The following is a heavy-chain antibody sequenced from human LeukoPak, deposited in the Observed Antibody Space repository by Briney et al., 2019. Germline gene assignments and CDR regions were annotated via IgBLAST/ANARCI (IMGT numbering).Heavy chain of an antibody. CDR3: ARGRFGYGDYGFDP. CDR2: INPSGGST. V-gene: IGHV1-46*01. J-gene: IGHJ5*02. CDR1: GYTFTSYY. Sequence: ASVKVSCKASGYTFTSYYMHWVRQAPGQGLEWMGIINPSGGSTSYAQKFQGRVTMTRDTSKNQFSLKLSSVTAADTAVYYCARGRFGYGDYGFDPWGQGTLVTVSS. D-gene: IGHD4-17*01.